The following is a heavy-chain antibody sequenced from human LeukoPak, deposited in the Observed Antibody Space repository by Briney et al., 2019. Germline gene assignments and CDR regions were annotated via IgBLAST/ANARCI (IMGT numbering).Heavy chain of an antibody. CDR2: TYYWSTWYN. CDR1: GDSVSANSVA. D-gene: IGHD2-15*01. Sequence: SQTLSPTCAISGDSVSANSVAWNWIRQSPSRGLEWLGRTYYWSTWYNDYDVSVKSRINISPDTSKNQFSLQLNSVTPEDSAVYYCVKHELWVVRDYWGQGTLVTVSS. V-gene: IGHV6-1*01. J-gene: IGHJ4*02. CDR3: VKHELWVVRDY.